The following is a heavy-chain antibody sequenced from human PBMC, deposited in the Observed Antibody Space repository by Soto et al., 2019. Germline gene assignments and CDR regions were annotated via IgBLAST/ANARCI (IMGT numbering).Heavy chain of an antibody. CDR1: GGSFSVYY. Sequence: LXLTCAVYGGSFSVYYGSWIRQPPGKGLEWIGEINHSGSTNYNPSLKSRVTISVDTSKNQFSLKLSSVTAADTAVYYCARGDYGGNYYYGMDVWGQGTTVTVSS. V-gene: IGHV4-34*01. J-gene: IGHJ6*02. D-gene: IGHD4-17*01. CDR2: INHSGST. CDR3: ARGDYGGNYYYGMDV.